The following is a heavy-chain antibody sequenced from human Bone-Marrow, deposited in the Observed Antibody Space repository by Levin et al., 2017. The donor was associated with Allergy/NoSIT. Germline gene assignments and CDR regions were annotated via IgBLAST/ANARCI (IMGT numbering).Heavy chain of an antibody. V-gene: IGHV3-30*18. Sequence: GGSLRLSCAASGFTFSSYGMHWVRQAPGKGLEWVAVISYDGSNKYYADSVKGRFTISRDNSKNTLYLQMNSLRAEDTAVYYCAKLRAGDYAHDYWGQGTLVTVSS. CDR3: AKLRAGDYAHDY. CDR1: GFTFSSYG. J-gene: IGHJ4*02. CDR2: ISYDGSNK. D-gene: IGHD4-17*01.